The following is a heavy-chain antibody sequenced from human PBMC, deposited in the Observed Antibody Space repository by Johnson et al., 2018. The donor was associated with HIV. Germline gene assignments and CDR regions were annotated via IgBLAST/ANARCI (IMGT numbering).Heavy chain of an antibody. CDR3: ARDLARRGGAAFDI. V-gene: IGHV3-30*14. J-gene: IGHJ3*02. Sequence: QMLLVESGGGVVQPGRSLRLSCAVSGFTFSSYAMHWVRQAPGKGLEWVALISYDGSNKYYADSVKGRFTISRDNSKNTLHLQMNSLRPEDTAVYYCARDLARRGGAAFDIWGQGTMVTVSS. CDR1: GFTFSSYA. D-gene: IGHD1-26*01. CDR2: ISYDGSNK.